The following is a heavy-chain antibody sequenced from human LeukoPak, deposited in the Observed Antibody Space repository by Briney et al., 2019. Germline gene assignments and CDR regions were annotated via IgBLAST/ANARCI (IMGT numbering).Heavy chain of an antibody. J-gene: IGHJ5*02. V-gene: IGHV4-61*02. Sequence: SETLSLTCTVSGGSISSGSYYWSWIRQPAGKGLGWIGCIYSSGSTNYNPSLKSRVTISVDKSKNQFSLKLSSVTAADTAVYYCAILLPPILAATGSRRGYNWFDPWGQGTLVTVSS. D-gene: IGHD6-13*01. CDR3: AILLPPILAATGSRRGYNWFDP. CDR2: IYSSGST. CDR1: GGSISSGSYY.